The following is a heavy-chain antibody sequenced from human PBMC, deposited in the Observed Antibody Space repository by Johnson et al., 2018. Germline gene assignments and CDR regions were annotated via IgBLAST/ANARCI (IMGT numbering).Heavy chain of an antibody. V-gene: IGHV3-33*01. Sequence: QVQLVESGGGVVQPGRSLRLSCAASGFTLSSYGMHWVRQAPGKGLEWVAVMWYDGLNKYYADSVKGRFTVSRDNSKNTLFLQLNSLRAEDTAVCYWAGVSHFYAWDVWGQGTTVTVSS. D-gene: IGHD2/OR15-2a*01. J-gene: IGHJ6*02. CDR1: GFTLSSYG. CDR2: MWYDGLNK. CDR3: AGVSHFYAWDV.